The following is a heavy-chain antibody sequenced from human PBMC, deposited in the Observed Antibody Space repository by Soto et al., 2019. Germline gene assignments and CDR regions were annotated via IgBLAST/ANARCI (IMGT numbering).Heavy chain of an antibody. CDR3: AIGITGDYYGSGSYYSRSATTYYYYYMDV. J-gene: IGHJ6*03. Sequence: ASVKVSCKASGGTFSSYTISWVRQAPGQGLEWMGRIIPILGIANYAQKFQGRVTITGDKSTSTAYMELSSLRSGDTAVYYCAIGITGDYYGSGSYYSRSATTYYYYYMDVWGKGTTVTVSS. V-gene: IGHV1-69*02. D-gene: IGHD3-10*01. CDR1: GGTFSSYT. CDR2: IIPILGIA.